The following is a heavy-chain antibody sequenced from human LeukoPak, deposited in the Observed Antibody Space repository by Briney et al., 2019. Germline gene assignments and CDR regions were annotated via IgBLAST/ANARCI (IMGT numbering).Heavy chain of an antibody. CDR3: ARLKPHKVGASDYYYYYMDV. D-gene: IGHD2-15*01. Sequence: GGSLKISCKGSGYNFNSYWIGWVRQMPGKGLEWMGIIYPGDSDTRYSPSFQGQVTIPADKSISTAYLQWSSLKASDTAMYYCARLKPHKVGASDYYYYYMDVWGKGTTVTVSS. J-gene: IGHJ6*03. CDR1: GYNFNSYW. V-gene: IGHV5-51*01. CDR2: IYPGDSDT.